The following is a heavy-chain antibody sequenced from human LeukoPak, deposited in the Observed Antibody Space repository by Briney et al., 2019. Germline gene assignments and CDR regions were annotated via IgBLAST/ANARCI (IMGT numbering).Heavy chain of an antibody. D-gene: IGHD2-15*01. J-gene: IGHJ6*02. CDR1: GYTLTELS. CDR3: ASDCSGGSCYSGGYYGMDV. CDR2: FDPEDGET. V-gene: IGHV1-24*01. Sequence: ASVKVSCKVSGYTLTELSMHWVRQAPGKGLEWMGGFDPEDGETIYAQKFQGRVTITRDTSASTAYMELSSLRSEDTAVYYCASDCSGGSCYSGGYYGMDVWGQGTTVTVSS.